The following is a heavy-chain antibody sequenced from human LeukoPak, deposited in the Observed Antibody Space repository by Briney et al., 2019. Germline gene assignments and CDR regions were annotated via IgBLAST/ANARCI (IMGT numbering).Heavy chain of an antibody. D-gene: IGHD5-24*01. CDR3: AKDYVSGDGYWDFDY. CDR1: GFTFSSYW. Sequence: GGSLRLSCAASGFTFSSYWMSWVRQAPGKGLEWVANIKQDGSEKYYVDSVKGRFTISRDNAKNSLYLQMNSLRAEDTAVYYCAKDYVSGDGYWDFDYWGQGTLVTVSS. V-gene: IGHV3-7*04. J-gene: IGHJ4*02. CDR2: IKQDGSEK.